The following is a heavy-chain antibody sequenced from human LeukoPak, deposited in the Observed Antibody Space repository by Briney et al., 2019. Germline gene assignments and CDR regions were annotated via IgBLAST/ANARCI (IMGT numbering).Heavy chain of an antibody. V-gene: IGHV3-11*01. CDR2: ISSSGSTM. D-gene: IGHD3-10*01. CDR3: ASEWFGEFLDS. J-gene: IGHJ4*02. Sequence: GGSLRLSCAASGFTVSSNYMSWIRQAPGKGLEWVSYISSSGSTMFYADSVKGRFTISRDNAKNSLYLQMNSLRAEDTAVYYCASEWFGEFLDSWGQGTLVTVSS. CDR1: GFTVSSNY.